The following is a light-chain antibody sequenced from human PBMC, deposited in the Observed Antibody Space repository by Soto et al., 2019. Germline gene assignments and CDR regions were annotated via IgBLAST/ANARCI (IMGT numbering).Light chain of an antibody. CDR2: DAS. V-gene: IGKV3-11*01. J-gene: IGKJ3*01. Sequence: EIVLTQSPATLSLSPGERATLSCRASQSVSSHLAWYQQKPGQAPRLLIYDASNRATGIPARFSGSGSGTDFTLTISSLEPEVFAVYTAQKRRNWPPGVTSGPGT. CDR3: QKRRNWPPGVT. CDR1: QSVSSH.